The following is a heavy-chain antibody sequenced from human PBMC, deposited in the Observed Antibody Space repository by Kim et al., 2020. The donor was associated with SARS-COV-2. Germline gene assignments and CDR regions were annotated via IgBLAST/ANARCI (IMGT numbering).Heavy chain of an antibody. V-gene: IGHV3-48*04. Sequence: GGSLRLSCAASGFTFSSYSMTWVRQAPGKGLEWVSYIRSSSGITYYADSVKGRFTISRDNAKNSLYLQMNSLRPEDTAVYYCARDEEGSLGYYGSGRYYKPPDYWGQGTLVTVPS. CDR3: ARDEEGSLGYYGSGRYYKPPDY. D-gene: IGHD3-10*01. J-gene: IGHJ4*02. CDR2: IRSSSGIT. CDR1: GFTFSSYS.